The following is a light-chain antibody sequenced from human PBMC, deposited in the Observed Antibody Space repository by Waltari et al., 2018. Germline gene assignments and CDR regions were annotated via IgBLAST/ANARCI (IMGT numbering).Light chain of an antibody. CDR1: QTVRTTY. J-gene: IGKJ4*01. CDR2: GAS. Sequence: EIVLTQSPGTLSLSPGERATLSCRASQTVRTTYLAWYQQKPGQAPTLLIYGASSRATGIPDRFSGSGSGTDFSLTISSLEPEDFAVYYCQKYDISPRTFGGGTKVEIK. CDR3: QKYDISPRT. V-gene: IGKV3-20*01.